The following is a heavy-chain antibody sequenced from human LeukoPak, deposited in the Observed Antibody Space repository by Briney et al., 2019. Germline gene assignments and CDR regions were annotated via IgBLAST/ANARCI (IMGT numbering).Heavy chain of an antibody. V-gene: IGHV3-53*01. CDR2: IYSGGSI. Sequence: PGGSLRLSCAASGFAVSSNYMSWVRQAPGKGLEWVSVIYSGGSIYYTDSVKGRSTISRDNSKNTVYLQMNSLRAEDTAVYYCARDLGTSGWYGDFDYWGQGTLVTVSS. J-gene: IGHJ4*02. CDR3: ARDLGTSGWYGDFDY. D-gene: IGHD6-19*01. CDR1: GFAVSSNY.